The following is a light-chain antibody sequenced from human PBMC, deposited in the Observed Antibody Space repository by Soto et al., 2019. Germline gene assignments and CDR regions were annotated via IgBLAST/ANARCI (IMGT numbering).Light chain of an antibody. CDR1: LNVNSY. J-gene: IGKJ1*01. CDR3: QQYNNWPWT. CDR2: GAS. Sequence: VLTQSPATLSLSPGERATLSCRASLNVNSYLAWYQQKPGQAPRLLIYGASTRATGVPARFSGSGSGTEFTLTISSLQSEDFAVYYCQQYNNWPWTFGQGTKVDIK. V-gene: IGKV3-15*01.